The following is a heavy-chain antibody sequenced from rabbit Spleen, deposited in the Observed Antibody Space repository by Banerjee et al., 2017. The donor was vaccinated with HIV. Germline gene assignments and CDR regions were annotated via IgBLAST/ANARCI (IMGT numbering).Heavy chain of an antibody. CDR2: INASTGKP. CDR1: GFSFSDRDV. Sequence: QEQLVESGGGLVQPEGSLTLTCKASGFSFSDRDVMCWVRQAPGKGLQWIACINASTGKPVYATWASGRFIISRTSSTTVTLRMTSLTAADTATYFCARLGHADYPYAYGLKLWGPGTLVTVS. D-gene: IGHD6-1*01. J-gene: IGHJ6*01. CDR3: ARLGHADYPYAYGLKL. V-gene: IGHV1S45*01.